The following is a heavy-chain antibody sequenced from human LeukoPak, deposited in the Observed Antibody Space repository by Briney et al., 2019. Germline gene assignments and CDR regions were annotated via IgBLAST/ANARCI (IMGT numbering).Heavy chain of an antibody. CDR1: GYTFTSYY. D-gene: IGHD5-12*01. V-gene: IGHV1-69*06. J-gene: IGHJ6*03. Sequence: GASVKVSCKASGYTFTSYYMHWVRQAPGQGLEWMGGIIPIFGTANYAQKFQGRVTITADKSTSTAYMELSSLRSEDTAVYYCAREGISKGGGDSGWYYMDVWGKGTTVTVSS. CDR3: AREGISKGGGDSGWYYMDV. CDR2: IIPIFGTA.